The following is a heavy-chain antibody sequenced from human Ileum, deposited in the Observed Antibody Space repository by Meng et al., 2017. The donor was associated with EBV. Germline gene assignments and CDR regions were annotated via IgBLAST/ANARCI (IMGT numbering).Heavy chain of an antibody. CDR2: ISTNTGNP. J-gene: IGHJ4*02. CDR3: ARDSGYTRSWSGDY. Sequence: QVRLVQSGFELKKPGASVKVSCKASGYTFTRNAINWVRQAPGQGLEWMGWISTNTGNPTYAQGFAGRFVFSLDTSVSTAYLQISGLKAEDTAIYYCARDSGYTRSWSGDYWGQGTLVTVSS. V-gene: IGHV7-4-1*02. CDR1: GYTFTRNA. D-gene: IGHD6-13*01.